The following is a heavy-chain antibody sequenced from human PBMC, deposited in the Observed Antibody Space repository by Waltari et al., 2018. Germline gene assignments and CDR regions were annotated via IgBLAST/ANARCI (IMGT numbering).Heavy chain of an antibody. J-gene: IGHJ4*02. Sequence: QVQLVQSGAEVKKPGASVKVSCKASGYSFTNYMHWVRQAPGQGLEWMGWINPNSGGTQYAQRFQGRVTMTRDTVITTVFMELSGLRDDDTAVYYCARVWFHSGLDYWGQGTLVTVSS. CDR1: GYSFTNY. CDR2: INPNSGGT. CDR3: ARVWFHSGLDY. D-gene: IGHD6-19*01. V-gene: IGHV1-2*02.